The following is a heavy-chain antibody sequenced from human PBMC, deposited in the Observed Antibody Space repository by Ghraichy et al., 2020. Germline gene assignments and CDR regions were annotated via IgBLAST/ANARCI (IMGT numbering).Heavy chain of an antibody. CDR1: GGSISSSNW. J-gene: IGHJ4*02. V-gene: IGHV4-4*02. CDR2: IYHSGST. Sequence: SETLSLTCAVSGGSISSSNWWSWVRQPPGKGLEWIGEIYHSGSTNYNPSLKSRVTISVDKSKNQFSLKLSSVTAADTAVYYCARAVYYGSGSYYNFDYWGQGTLVTVSS. D-gene: IGHD3-10*01. CDR3: ARAVYYGSGSYYNFDY.